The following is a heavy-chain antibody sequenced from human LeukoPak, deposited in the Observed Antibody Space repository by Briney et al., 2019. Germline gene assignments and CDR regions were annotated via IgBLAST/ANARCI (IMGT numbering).Heavy chain of an antibody. CDR2: ISGSGGST. J-gene: IGHJ3*02. V-gene: IGHV3-23*01. CDR1: GFTFSSYA. Sequence: GGSLRLSCAASGFTFSSYAMSWVRQAPGKGLKWVSAISGSGGSTYYADSVKGRFTISRDNSKNTLYLQMNSLRAEDTAVYYCAKSVMITFGGVIGAFDIWGQGTMVTVSS. CDR3: AKSVMITFGGVIGAFDI. D-gene: IGHD3-16*02.